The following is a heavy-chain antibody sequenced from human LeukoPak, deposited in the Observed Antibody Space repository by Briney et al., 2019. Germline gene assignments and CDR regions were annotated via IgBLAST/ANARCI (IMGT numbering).Heavy chain of an antibody. CDR3: ARDGYYGSGSYELQDY. CDR2: IKQDGSEK. CDR1: GFTFSSYW. V-gene: IGHV3-7*01. Sequence: GGSLRLSCAASGFTFSSYWMSWVRQAPGKGLEWVANIKQDGSEKYYVDSVKGRFTISRDNAKDSLYLQMNSLRAEDTAVYYCARDGYYGSGSYELQDYWGQGTLVTVSS. J-gene: IGHJ4*02. D-gene: IGHD3-10*01.